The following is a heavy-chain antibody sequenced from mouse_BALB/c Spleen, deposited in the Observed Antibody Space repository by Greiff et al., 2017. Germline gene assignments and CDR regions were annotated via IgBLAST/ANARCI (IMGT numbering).Heavy chain of an antibody. Sequence: EVQLQQSGPELVKPGASVKISCKASGYSFTGYYMHWVKQSHVKSLEWIGRINPYNGATSYNQNFKDKASLTVDKSSSTAYMELHSLTSEDSAVYYCARGYGNYPDYYAMDYWGQGTSVTVSS. CDR1: GYSFTGYY. J-gene: IGHJ4*01. CDR3: ARGYGNYPDYYAMDY. CDR2: INPYNGAT. V-gene: IGHV1-26*01. D-gene: IGHD2-1*01.